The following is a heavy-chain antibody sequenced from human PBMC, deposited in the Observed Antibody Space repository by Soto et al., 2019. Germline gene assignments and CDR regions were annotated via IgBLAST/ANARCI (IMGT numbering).Heavy chain of an antibody. CDR1: GGPISSYA. CDR3: ARERLGAGYGGTLFDV. D-gene: IGHD4-17*01. J-gene: IGHJ4*02. Sequence: SVQGSCTASGGPISSYAISWVRQAPGQGPEWMGGVIPIFGTANYAQKFQGRGTITADKSTSTAYMELSSLRSEDTAVYYCARERLGAGYGGTLFDVCGQGTMVTVAS. CDR2: VIPIFGTA. V-gene: IGHV1-69*06.